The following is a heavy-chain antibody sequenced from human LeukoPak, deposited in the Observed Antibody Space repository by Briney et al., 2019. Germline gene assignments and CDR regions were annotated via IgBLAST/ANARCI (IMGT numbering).Heavy chain of an antibody. CDR3: AKGSSTYSITSYWYFDL. CDR1: GFTFSSYA. D-gene: IGHD6-13*01. Sequence: GGSLRLSCAASGFTFSSYAMSWVRQAPGKGLEWVSSISATGGSTHYADSVKGRSTISRDNSKNTLYLQMNSLRVEDTAVYYCAKGSSTYSITSYWYFDLWGRGTLVTVSS. V-gene: IGHV3-23*01. CDR2: ISATGGST. J-gene: IGHJ2*01.